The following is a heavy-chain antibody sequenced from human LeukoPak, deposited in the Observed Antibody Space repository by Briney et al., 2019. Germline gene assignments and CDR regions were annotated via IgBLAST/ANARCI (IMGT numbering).Heavy chain of an antibody. Sequence: PSETLSLTCVVSGGSISSSNWWSWVRQPPEKGLEWIGEIYHSGSTNYNPSLKSRVTISVDKSKNQFSLKLSSVTAADTAVYYCARYDVGWYYFDCWGQGTLVTVSS. CDR2: IYHSGST. CDR1: GGSISSSNW. J-gene: IGHJ4*02. D-gene: IGHD6-19*01. V-gene: IGHV4-4*02. CDR3: ARYDVGWYYFDC.